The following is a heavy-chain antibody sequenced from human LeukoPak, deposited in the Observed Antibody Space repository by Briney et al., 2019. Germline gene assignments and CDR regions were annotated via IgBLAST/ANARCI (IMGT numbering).Heavy chain of an antibody. D-gene: IGHD4/OR15-4a*01. CDR1: GFSFSSNW. CDR2: MKLLGCEQ. V-gene: IGHV3-7*01. Sequence: GVSQRLSCGASGFSFSSNWMSWVRQAAGKGVEWVASMKLLGCEQYLIDSVKGRFTISSRNAENSLYLRMNICRADDPGVYYCASLLGAANRWYYCGQGILVTASS. CDR3: ASLLGAANRWYY. J-gene: IGHJ4*02.